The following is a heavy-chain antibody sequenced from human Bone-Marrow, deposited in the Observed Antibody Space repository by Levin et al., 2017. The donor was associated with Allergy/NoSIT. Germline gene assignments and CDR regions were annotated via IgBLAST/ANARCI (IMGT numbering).Heavy chain of an antibody. D-gene: IGHD4-11*01. J-gene: IGHJ4*02. CDR1: GFTFSNYS. CDR2: ISSRSSNI. V-gene: IGHV3-21*01. Sequence: ETLSLTCAASGFTFSNYSMNWVRQAPGKGLEWVSSISSRSSNIYYADSVKGRFTISRDNAKNSLYLQMNSLRAEDTAVYYCARDSTAVSSDYWGQGTLVTVSS. CDR3: ARDSTAVSSDY.